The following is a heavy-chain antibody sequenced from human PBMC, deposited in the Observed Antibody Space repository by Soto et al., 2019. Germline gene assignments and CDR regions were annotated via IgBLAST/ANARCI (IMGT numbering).Heavy chain of an antibody. J-gene: IGHJ4*02. CDR1: GYAFTTYG. CDR3: ARGRYGDY. Sequence: QVHLVQSGAEVKKPGASVKVSCKGSGYAFTTYGITWVRQAPGKGLEWMGWISDQNGNTNYAQKLQGRVIVTRDTSTSTANMELRGLRFDDTAGYYCARGRYGDYWGQGALVTVSS. V-gene: IGHV1-18*01. D-gene: IGHD1-1*01. CDR2: ISDQNGNT.